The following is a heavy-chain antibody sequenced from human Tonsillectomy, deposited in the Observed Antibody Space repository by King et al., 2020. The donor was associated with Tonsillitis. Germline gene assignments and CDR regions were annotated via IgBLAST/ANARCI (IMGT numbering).Heavy chain of an antibody. D-gene: IGHD5-12*01. Sequence: QLQESGPGLVKPSETLSLTCTVSGGSISSYYWSWIRQPPGKGLEWIGYIYYSGSTNYNPSLKSRVTISVDTSKNQFSLKLSSVTAADTAVYYCARGQTGGYDLFSWGALDIWGQATMVTVSS. V-gene: IGHV4-59*01. CDR1: GGSISSYY. CDR2: IYYSGST. J-gene: IGHJ3*02. CDR3: ARGQTGGYDLFSWGALDI.